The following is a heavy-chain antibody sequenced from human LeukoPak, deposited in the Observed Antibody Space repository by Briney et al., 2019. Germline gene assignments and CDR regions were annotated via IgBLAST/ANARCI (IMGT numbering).Heavy chain of an antibody. V-gene: IGHV3-33*01. Sequence: GRSLRLSCAASGFTFSSYGMHWVRQAPGKGLEWVAVIWYDGSNIYYADSVKGRFTISRDNSKNTLYLQMNSLRAEDTAVYYCAREYSSGWYYYDYWGQGTLVTVSS. CDR3: AREYSSGWYYYDY. D-gene: IGHD6-19*01. CDR2: IWYDGSNI. CDR1: GFTFSSYG. J-gene: IGHJ4*02.